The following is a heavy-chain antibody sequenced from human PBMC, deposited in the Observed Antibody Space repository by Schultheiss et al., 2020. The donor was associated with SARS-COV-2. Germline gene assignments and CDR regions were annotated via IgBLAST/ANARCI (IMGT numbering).Heavy chain of an antibody. CDR1: GYTFTGYY. D-gene: IGHD6-6*01. CDR3: ARARIAAQRRYYGMDV. Sequence: ASVKVSCKASGYTFTGYYMHWVRQAPGQGLEWMGWINPNSGGTNYAQKFQGRVTMTRDTSISTAYMELSRLRSDDTAVYYCARARIAAQRRYYGMDVWGQGTTVTVSS. CDR2: INPNSGGT. V-gene: IGHV1-2*02. J-gene: IGHJ6*02.